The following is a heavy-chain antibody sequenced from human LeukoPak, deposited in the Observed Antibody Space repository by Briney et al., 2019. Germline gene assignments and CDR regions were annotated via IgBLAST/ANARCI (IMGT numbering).Heavy chain of an antibody. V-gene: IGHV3-7*01. J-gene: IGHJ3*02. CDR3: ASWGGDIVVVPALPRRAFDI. D-gene: IGHD2-2*01. Sequence: GGPLTLSCAASGFPQNSYWMIWVRQAPRKGLEWVANIKQDESEKYYVDSVKGRFTISRDNAKNSLYLQMNSLRAEDTAVYYCASWGGDIVVVPALPRRAFDIWGQGTMVTVSS. CDR1: GFPQNSYW. CDR2: IKQDESEK.